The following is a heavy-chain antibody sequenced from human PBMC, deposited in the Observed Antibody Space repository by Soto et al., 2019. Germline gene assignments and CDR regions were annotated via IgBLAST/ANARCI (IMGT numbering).Heavy chain of an antibody. CDR1: GFSFTTYG. CDR2: IWFDGSKQ. V-gene: IGHV3-33*06. J-gene: IGHJ4*02. D-gene: IGHD2-21*02. Sequence: QVQLVESGGGVVQPGRSLRLSCVASGFSFTTYGLHWVRQAPGKGLEWVAVIWFDGSKQYYADSVKGRFTISRDNSKNIVYLEMNSMRVEDTAVYYCVKDRCGGDCYSEPYFDYWGQGTRVTVSS. CDR3: VKDRCGGDCYSEPYFDY.